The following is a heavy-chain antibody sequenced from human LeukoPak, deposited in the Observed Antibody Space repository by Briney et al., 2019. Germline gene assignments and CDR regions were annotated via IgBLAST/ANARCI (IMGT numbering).Heavy chain of an antibody. CDR1: GFTFSFYA. Sequence: RGSLRLSCAAPGFTFSFYAMSRVRQAQGKGLVWVSRINSDGSSTSYADSVKGRFTISRDNAKNTLYLQMNSLRAEDTAVYYCASGPVLLWFGELLVWGQGTLVTVSS. CDR3: ASGPVLLWFGELLV. D-gene: IGHD3-10*01. J-gene: IGHJ4*02. CDR2: INSDGSST. V-gene: IGHV3-74*01.